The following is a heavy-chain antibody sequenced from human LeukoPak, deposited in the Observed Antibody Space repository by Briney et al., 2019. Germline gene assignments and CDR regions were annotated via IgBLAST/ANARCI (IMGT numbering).Heavy chain of an antibody. V-gene: IGHV3-23*01. Sequence: PGGSLRLSCAASGFTFSSYAMSWVRQAPGKGLEWVSAISGSGVSTYYADSVKGRFTISRDNSKNTLYLQMNSLRAEDTAVYYCAKSYGDYVHMDVWGKGATVTVSS. CDR1: GFTFSSYA. J-gene: IGHJ6*03. D-gene: IGHD4-17*01. CDR3: AKSYGDYVHMDV. CDR2: ISGSGVST.